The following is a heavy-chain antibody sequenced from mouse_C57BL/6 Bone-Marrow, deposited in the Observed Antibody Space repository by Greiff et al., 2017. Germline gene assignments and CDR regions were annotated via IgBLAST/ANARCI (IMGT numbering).Heavy chain of an antibody. D-gene: IGHD2-5*01. CDR2: IDPSDSYT. Sequence: QVQLQQPGAELVMPGASVKLSCKASGYTFTSYWMHWVKQRPGQGLEWIGEIDPSDSYTNYNQKFKGKSTLTVDKSSSTAYMQFSSLTSEDSAVYYCARDYSNPYAMDYWGQGTSVTVSS. J-gene: IGHJ4*01. V-gene: IGHV1-69*01. CDR3: ARDYSNPYAMDY. CDR1: GYTFTSYW.